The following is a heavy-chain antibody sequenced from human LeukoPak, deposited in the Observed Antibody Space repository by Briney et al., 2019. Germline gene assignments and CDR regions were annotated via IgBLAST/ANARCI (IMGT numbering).Heavy chain of an antibody. CDR3: SRAIGVVVGTWYFDY. Sequence: GGSLRLSCAASGFTFSGHGMNWVRQAPGKGLEWVAVISYDGSNKYYADSVKGRFTISRDNSKNTLYLQMNSLKIEDTGVYHCSRAIGVVVGTWYFDYWGQGALVTVSS. V-gene: IGHV3-30*03. J-gene: IGHJ4*02. CDR2: ISYDGSNK. D-gene: IGHD3-22*01. CDR1: GFTFSGHG.